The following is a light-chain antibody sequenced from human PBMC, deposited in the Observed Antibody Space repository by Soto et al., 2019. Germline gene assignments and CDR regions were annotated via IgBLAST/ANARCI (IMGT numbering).Light chain of an antibody. CDR1: QSISNY. CDR3: QQSSSTPQT. Sequence: DIQMTHSPSSLSASVGDRVTITCRASQSISNYLSWYQQKPGKAPKLLINVASTLQSGVPSTFSGSGSGTDFTLAISSLQSEDFATYYCQQSSSTPQTFGGGTKVDIK. CDR2: VAS. J-gene: IGKJ4*01. V-gene: IGKV1-39*01.